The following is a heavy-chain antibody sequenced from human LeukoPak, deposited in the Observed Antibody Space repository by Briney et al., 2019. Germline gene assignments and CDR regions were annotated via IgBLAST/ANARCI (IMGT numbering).Heavy chain of an antibody. V-gene: IGHV3-74*01. CDR2: INSDGTTT. D-gene: IGHD6-13*01. Sequence: PGGPLRLSCEVSDFTFSIKWRNWVRHAPGKGLVWVSRINSDGTTTTYADSVKGRFTISRDNAKNTVYLQMTSLRAEDTAVYYCARELTAGTTLYGLDVWGQGTTVTVSS. CDR1: DFTFSIKW. J-gene: IGHJ6*02. CDR3: ARELTAGTTLYGLDV.